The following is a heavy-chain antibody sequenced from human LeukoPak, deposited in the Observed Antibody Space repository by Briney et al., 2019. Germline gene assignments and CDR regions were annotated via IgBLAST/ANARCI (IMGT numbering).Heavy chain of an antibody. CDR1: GFTFSSFE. J-gene: IGHJ3*02. D-gene: IGHD1-26*01. V-gene: IGHV3-48*03. Sequence: HPGGSLRLSCAASGFTFSSFEMNWVRQAPGKGLEWVSYISITGITTYYADSVKGRFTISRDNAKNSLYLQMNSLRAEDTALYYCARVRVVWDLDDAFDIWGQGTMVTVSS. CDR2: ISITGITT. CDR3: ARVRVVWDLDDAFDI.